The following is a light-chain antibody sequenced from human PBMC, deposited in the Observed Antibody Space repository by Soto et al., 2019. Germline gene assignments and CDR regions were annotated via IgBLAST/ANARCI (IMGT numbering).Light chain of an antibody. CDR3: AAWDDSLNGVV. J-gene: IGLJ2*01. CDR2: YNN. CDR1: SSNIGSNT. Sequence: QSVLTQPPSTSGTPGQRVTISCSGASSNIGSNTVNWYQHLPGTAPKLLIYYNNQRPSGVPDRFSGSRSGNSASLAITWLQSGDDAYYYCAAWDDSLNGVVFGGGTKLTVL. V-gene: IGLV1-44*01.